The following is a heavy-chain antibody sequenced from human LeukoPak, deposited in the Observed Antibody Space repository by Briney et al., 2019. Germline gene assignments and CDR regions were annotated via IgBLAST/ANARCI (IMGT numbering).Heavy chain of an antibody. V-gene: IGHV3-23*01. CDR2: IFGSGGSS. Sequence: GGSLRLSCTASGFTFSSHAMYWVRQAPGKGLEWVSGIFGSGGSSHYADSVKGRFTISSDKSQNTVYLQMNSLRAEDTAVYYCGKTTTGYSSGRNPAWPVDYWGQGTLVTVSS. CDR3: GKTTTGYSSGRNPAWPVDY. CDR1: GFTFSSHA. D-gene: IGHD6-19*01. J-gene: IGHJ4*02.